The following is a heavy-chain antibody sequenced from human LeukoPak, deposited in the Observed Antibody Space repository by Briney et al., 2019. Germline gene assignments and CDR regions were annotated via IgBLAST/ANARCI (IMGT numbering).Heavy chain of an antibody. J-gene: IGHJ5*02. CDR3: ARDLYYYGSGSYYGWWFDP. V-gene: IGHV4-39*07. D-gene: IGHD3-10*01. Sequence: SETLSLTCTVSGGSISSSSYYWGWIRQPPGKGLEWIGEINHSRSTNYNPSLKSRVTISVDTSKNQFSLKLSSVTAADTAVYYCARDLYYYGSGSYYGWWFDPWGQGTLVTVSS. CDR2: INHSRST. CDR1: GGSISSSSYY.